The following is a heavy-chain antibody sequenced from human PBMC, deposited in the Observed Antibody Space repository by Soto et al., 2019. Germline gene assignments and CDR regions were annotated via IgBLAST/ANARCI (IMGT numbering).Heavy chain of an antibody. D-gene: IGHD2-2*02. V-gene: IGHV3-21*01. J-gene: IGHJ3*02. CDR1: GFTFSSYS. CDR2: ISSSSSYI. CDR3: ASDSASELGYCSSTSCYTGAFDI. Sequence: GGSLRLSCSASGFTFSSYSMNWVRQAPGKGLEWVSSISSSSSYIYYADSVKGRFTISRDNAKNSLYLQMNMLRAEDTAVYYCASDSASELGYCSSTSCYTGAFDIWGQGTMVTVSS.